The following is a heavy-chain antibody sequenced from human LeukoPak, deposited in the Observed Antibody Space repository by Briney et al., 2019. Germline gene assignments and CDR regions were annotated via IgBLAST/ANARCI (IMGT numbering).Heavy chain of an antibody. CDR1: VYTVTGYY. D-gene: IGHD3-3*01. CDR3: ARVNVGVAGHYFDY. V-gene: IGHV1-2*02. J-gene: IGHJ4*02. Sequence: GASVKLSFNASVYTVTGYYMHWVRHAPGQGLEWMGWSNPNSGGTNYAQKFQGRVTMTRDTSISTAYMELSRLRSDDTAVYYCARVNVGVAGHYFDYWGQGTLVTVSS. CDR2: SNPNSGGT.